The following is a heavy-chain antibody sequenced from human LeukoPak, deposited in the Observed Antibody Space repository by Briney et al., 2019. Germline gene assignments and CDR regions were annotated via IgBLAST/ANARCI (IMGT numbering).Heavy chain of an antibody. CDR3: AKMGSPVVVISYFDY. J-gene: IGHJ4*02. D-gene: IGHD3-22*01. CDR2: ISGSGAGT. CDR1: GFTFSSYA. V-gene: IGHV3-23*01. Sequence: GGSLRLSCAASGFTFSSYAMSWVRQAPGKGLEWVSGISGSGAGTYYADSVKGRFTISRDNSKNTLYLQVNSLRAEDTAVYYCAKMGSPVVVISYFDYWGQGTLVTVFS.